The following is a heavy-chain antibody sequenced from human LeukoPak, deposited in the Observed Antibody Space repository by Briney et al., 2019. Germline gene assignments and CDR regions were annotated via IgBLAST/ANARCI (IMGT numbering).Heavy chain of an antibody. CDR1: GGTFSSYA. CDR2: IIPIFGTA. D-gene: IGHD3-10*01. Sequence: SVKVSCKASGGTFSSYAISWVRQAPGQGLEWMGGIIPIFGTANYAQKFQGRVTITADESTSTAYMELSSLRSEDTAVYYCARGEQGLLWFGELLSHWGQGTLSPTPQ. CDR3: ARGEQGLLWFGELLSH. V-gene: IGHV1-69*13. J-gene: IGHJ4*02.